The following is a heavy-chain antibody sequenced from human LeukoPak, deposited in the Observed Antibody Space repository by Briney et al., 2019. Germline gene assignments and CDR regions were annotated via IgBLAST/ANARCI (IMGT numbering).Heavy chain of an antibody. Sequence: TGGSLRLSCAASGFTFSSHTMNWVRQAPGKGLEWVSSISSTSTSIYHADSMKGRFTISRDNTKNSLYLQMNSLRAEDTAVYYCARGFRAFDFWAQGTVVTVSS. CDR1: GFTFSSHT. V-gene: IGHV3-21*01. CDR3: ARGFRAFDF. CDR2: ISSTSTSI. J-gene: IGHJ3*01.